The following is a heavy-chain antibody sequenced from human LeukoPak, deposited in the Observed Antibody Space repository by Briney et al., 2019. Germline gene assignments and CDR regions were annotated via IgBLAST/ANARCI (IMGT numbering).Heavy chain of an antibody. V-gene: IGHV3-7*01. J-gene: IGHJ4*02. CDR2: INQDGSKQ. CDR3: ARKNGLDY. CDR1: GFTFSSSW. Sequence: GGSLRLSCSASGFTFSSSWMNWVHQAPGKGLEWVANINQDGSKQNYVDSVKGRFTISRDNAKNSLYLQMNSLRAEDTAVYYCARKNGLDYWGQGTLVTVSS.